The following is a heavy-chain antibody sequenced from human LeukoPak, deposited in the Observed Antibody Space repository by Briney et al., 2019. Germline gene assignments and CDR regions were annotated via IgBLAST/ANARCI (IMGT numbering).Heavy chain of an antibody. J-gene: IGHJ3*02. V-gene: IGHV5-51*01. Sequence: GESLKISCKGSGYSFTNYWIGWVRQMPGKGLEWMGIIYPGDSDTRYSPSFQGQVTISADKSISTAYLQWSSLKASDTAMYYCVRPEYCSSASCYLHDAFDIWGQGTMVTVSS. D-gene: IGHD2-2*01. CDR1: GYSFTNYW. CDR3: VRPEYCSSASCYLHDAFDI. CDR2: IYPGDSDT.